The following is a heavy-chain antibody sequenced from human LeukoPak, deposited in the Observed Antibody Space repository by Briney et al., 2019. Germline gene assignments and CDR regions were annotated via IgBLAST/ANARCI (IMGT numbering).Heavy chain of an antibody. CDR2: IIPIFGTA. D-gene: IGHD2-2*01. CDR3: ARDEICSSTSCSQGFDP. CDR1: GGTFSSYA. Sequence: ASVKVSCKASGGTFSSYAISWVRQAPGQGLEWMGGIIPIFGTANYAQEFQGRVTITADESTSTAYMELSSLRSEDTAVYYCARDEICSSTSCSQGFDPWGQGTLVTVSS. J-gene: IGHJ5*02. V-gene: IGHV1-69*01.